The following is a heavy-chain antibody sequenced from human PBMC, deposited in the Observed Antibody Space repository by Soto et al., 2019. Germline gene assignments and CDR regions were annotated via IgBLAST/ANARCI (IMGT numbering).Heavy chain of an antibody. CDR2: IYPGDSDT. CDR3: ARTVRGYSYGFPDDAFDI. J-gene: IGHJ3*02. D-gene: IGHD5-18*01. CDR1: GYSFTSYW. V-gene: IGHV5-51*01. Sequence: GESLKISCKGSGYSFTSYWIGWVRQMPGKGLEWMGIIYPGDSDTRYSPSFQGQVTISADKSISTAYLQWSSLKASDTAMYYCARTVRGYSYGFPDDAFDIWGQGTMVTVSS.